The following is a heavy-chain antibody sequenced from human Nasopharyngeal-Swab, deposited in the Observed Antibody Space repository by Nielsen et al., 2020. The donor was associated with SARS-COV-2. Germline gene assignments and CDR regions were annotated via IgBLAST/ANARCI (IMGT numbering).Heavy chain of an antibody. D-gene: IGHD4-17*01. CDR3: ARVRYGDSTGYYYYYMAV. CDR2: IYYSGST. CDR1: GGSVSSGSYY. Sequence: SETLSLTCTVSGGSVSSGSYYWSWIRQPPGKGLEWIGYIYYSGSTNYNPSLKSRVTISVDTSKNQFSLKLSSVTAADTAVYYCARVRYGDSTGYYYYYMAVWGKGTTVTVSS. J-gene: IGHJ6*03. V-gene: IGHV4-61*01.